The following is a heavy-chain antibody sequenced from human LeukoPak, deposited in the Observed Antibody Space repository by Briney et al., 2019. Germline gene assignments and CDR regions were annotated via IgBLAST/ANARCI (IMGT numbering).Heavy chain of an antibody. Sequence: PGGSLGLSCVASGFTFSSYWMHWVRQAPGKGLVWVSRINTDGRSTSYADSVKGRFTISRDNAKDTLYLQMNSLRAEDTAVYYCARESGIAAALDLWGQGTLVTVSS. CDR2: INTDGRST. CDR3: ARESGIAAALDL. D-gene: IGHD6-13*01. CDR1: GFTFSSYW. V-gene: IGHV3-74*01. J-gene: IGHJ5*02.